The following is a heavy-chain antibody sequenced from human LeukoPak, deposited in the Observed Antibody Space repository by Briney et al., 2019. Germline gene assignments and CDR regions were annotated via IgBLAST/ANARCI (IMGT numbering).Heavy chain of an antibody. Sequence: EASVKVSCKASGYTFTSYGISWVRQAPGQGLEWMGWISAYNGNTNYAQKLQGRVTMTTDTSTSTAYMELRSLRSDDTAVYYCARRWLQFSPGYFDYWGQGTLVTVSS. CDR2: ISAYNGNT. CDR3: ARRWLQFSPGYFDY. V-gene: IGHV1-18*01. CDR1: GYTFTSYG. D-gene: IGHD5-24*01. J-gene: IGHJ4*02.